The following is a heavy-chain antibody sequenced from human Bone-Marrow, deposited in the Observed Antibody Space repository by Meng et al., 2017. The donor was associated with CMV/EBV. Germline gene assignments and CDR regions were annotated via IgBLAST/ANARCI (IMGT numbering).Heavy chain of an antibody. V-gene: IGHV3-48*04. CDR1: GLTFSDYA. J-gene: IGHJ6*02. Sequence: GGSLRLSCAASGLTFSDYAMNWVRQPPGKGLEWLSYISGASGTIYYADSVKGRITISRDNGKKSVYLQMNSLRVDDTAVYYCAGEKYYGMDVWGQGNTVTVAS. D-gene: IGHD3-10*01. CDR3: AGEKYYGMDV. CDR2: ISGASGTI.